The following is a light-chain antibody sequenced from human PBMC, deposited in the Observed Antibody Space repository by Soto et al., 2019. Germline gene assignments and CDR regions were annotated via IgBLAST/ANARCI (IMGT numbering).Light chain of an antibody. V-gene: IGLV2-11*01. CDR1: SSDVGGYNY. Sequence: QSVLTQPRSVSGSPGQSVTISCTGTSSDVGGYNYVSWYQQYPGKAPKLMIYDVSKRPSGVPDRFSGSKSGNTASLTISGLQAEDEADYYCCSYAGSHTDVFGTGTKLTVL. CDR3: CSYAGSHTDV. CDR2: DVS. J-gene: IGLJ1*01.